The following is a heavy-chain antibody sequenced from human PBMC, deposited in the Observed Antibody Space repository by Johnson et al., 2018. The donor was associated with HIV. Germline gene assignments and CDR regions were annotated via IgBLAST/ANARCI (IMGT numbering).Heavy chain of an antibody. J-gene: IGHJ3*01. CDR1: GFNFTNYW. V-gene: IGHV3-7*01. CDR3: ARPYSESIYAAFSL. Sequence: VQLVESGGGLAQPGGSLKVSCAASGFNFTNYWMSWVRQAPGKVLEWVANIKQDGNKRYYVGSVRGRFTISRDNAENLLTLQMNSLRAEDTAVYYCARPYSESIYAAFSLWGQGTMVTVSS. CDR2: IKQDGNKR. D-gene: IGHD4/OR15-4a*01.